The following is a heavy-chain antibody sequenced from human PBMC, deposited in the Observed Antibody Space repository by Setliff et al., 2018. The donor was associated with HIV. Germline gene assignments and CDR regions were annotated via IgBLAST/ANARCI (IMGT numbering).Heavy chain of an antibody. V-gene: IGHV1-69*10. D-gene: IGHD2-21*01. Sequence: SVKVSCKSSGDTFSTYVLTWVRQAPGQGLEWMGGVTPILHTTNYAQKFQGRVTITADISTRTVYMELSSLTSEDTAIYYCARDHQTMLWLDYWGQGTLVTVSS. CDR2: VTPILHTT. CDR3: ARDHQTMLWLDY. CDR1: GDTFSTYV. J-gene: IGHJ4*02.